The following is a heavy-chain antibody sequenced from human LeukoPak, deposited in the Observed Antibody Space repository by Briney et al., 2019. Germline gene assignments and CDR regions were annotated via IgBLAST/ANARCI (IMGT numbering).Heavy chain of an antibody. J-gene: IGHJ4*02. D-gene: IGHD2-15*01. CDR2: ISAYNGNT. V-gene: IGHV1-18*01. Sequence: ASVKVSCKASGYTFTSYGNSWVRQAPGQGLEWMGWISAYNGNTNYAQKLQGRVTMTTDTTTSTAYMELRSLRSDDTAVYYCARFPRYCSGGSCFYYFDYWGQGTLVTVSS. CDR1: GYTFTSYG. CDR3: ARFPRYCSGGSCFYYFDY.